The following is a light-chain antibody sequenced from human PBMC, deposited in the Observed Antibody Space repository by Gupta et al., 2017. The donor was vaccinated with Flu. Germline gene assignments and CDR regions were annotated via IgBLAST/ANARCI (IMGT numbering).Light chain of an antibody. J-gene: IGKJ2*01. CDR2: AAS. CDR3: QHEDCSPYT. Sequence: AIRMTQSPSSFSASTGDRVTVTCRASQGVSSYLAWYQQKPGKAPKLLIYAASTVQSGVPSRFSGSCSGTDFTLTISCRQSEDFATYYCQHEDCSPYTFGQGTKLDI. V-gene: IGKV1-8*01. CDR1: QGVSSY.